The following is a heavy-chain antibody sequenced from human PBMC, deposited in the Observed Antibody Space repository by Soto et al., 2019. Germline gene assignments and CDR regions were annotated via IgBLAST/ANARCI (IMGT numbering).Heavy chain of an antibody. CDR1: GFTFSSYG. CDR3: ARAEYYDLWSGYLIDWGSYYYYGMDV. Sequence: GGSLRLSCAASGFTFSSYGMHWVRQAPGKGLEWVAVIWYDGSNKYYADSVKGRFTISRDNSKNTLYLQMNSLRAEDTAVYYCARAEYYDLWSGYLIDWGSYYYYGMDVWGQGTTVTVSS. J-gene: IGHJ6*02. D-gene: IGHD3-3*01. CDR2: IWYDGSNK. V-gene: IGHV3-33*01.